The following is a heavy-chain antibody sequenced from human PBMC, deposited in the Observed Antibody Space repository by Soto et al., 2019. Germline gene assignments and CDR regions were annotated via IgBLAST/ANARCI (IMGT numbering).Heavy chain of an antibody. CDR3: AKDPTGNYVGAFDI. CDR2: VSVSDDNT. Sequence: VKLLGPGGALLQPGGSLGLSLAASGLTFSNYPMTWVRQPQGKGLEWVSTVSVSDDNTYYADSVKGRFTISRDNSKNTLFLQMNSLRVEDTAVYYCAKDPTGNYVGAFDIWGHGTMVTVSS. J-gene: IGHJ3*02. V-gene: IGHV3-23*01. CDR1: GLTFSNYP. D-gene: IGHD4-4*01.